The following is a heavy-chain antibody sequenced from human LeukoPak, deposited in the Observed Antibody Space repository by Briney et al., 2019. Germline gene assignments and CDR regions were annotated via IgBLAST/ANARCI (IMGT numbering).Heavy chain of an antibody. CDR3: ARDRWTSRGEGKDYYYMDV. Sequence: PGGSLRLSCAASGFTFSSYSMNWVRQAPGKGLEWVSSISSSSSYIYYADSVKGRFTISRDNAKNSLYLQMNSLRAEDTAVYYCARDRWTSRGEGKDYYYMDVWGKGTTVTVSS. V-gene: IGHV3-21*01. D-gene: IGHD3-16*01. J-gene: IGHJ6*03. CDR1: GFTFSSYS. CDR2: ISSSSSYI.